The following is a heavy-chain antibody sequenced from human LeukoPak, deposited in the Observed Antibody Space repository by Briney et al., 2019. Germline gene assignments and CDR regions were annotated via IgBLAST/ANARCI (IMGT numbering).Heavy chain of an antibody. CDR1: GGSISINSYY. D-gene: IGHD1-26*01. Sequence: KPSETLSLTCTVSGGSISINSYYWAWIRQPPGKGLEWIGTIYYSGGTFYNPSLKSRVTISVDTSKNQFSLKLISVTAADTAEYYCARYSYYYYYMDVWGKGTTVTVSS. V-gene: IGHV4-39*07. J-gene: IGHJ6*03. CDR3: ARYSYYYYYMDV. CDR2: IYYSGGT.